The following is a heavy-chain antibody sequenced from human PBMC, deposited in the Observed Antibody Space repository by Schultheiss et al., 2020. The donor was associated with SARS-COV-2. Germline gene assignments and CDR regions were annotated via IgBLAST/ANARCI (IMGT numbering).Heavy chain of an antibody. Sequence: SETLSLTCAVYGGSFSGYYWSWIRQPAGRGLEWIGRIYSTGYTDYNPSLKSRVTISVDTSKNQFSLRLSSVTAADTAVYYCARDGAGVDGRWFGPWGQGTLVTVSS. J-gene: IGHJ5*02. CDR3: ARDGAGVDGRWFGP. CDR1: GGSFSGYY. CDR2: IYSTGYT. V-gene: IGHV4-4*07. D-gene: IGHD2-15*01.